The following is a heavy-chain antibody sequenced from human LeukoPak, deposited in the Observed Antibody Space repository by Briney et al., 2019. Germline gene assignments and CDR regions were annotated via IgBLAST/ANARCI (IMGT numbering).Heavy chain of an antibody. J-gene: IGHJ6*03. CDR3: ARGHRNTMVRGVIRYYYMDV. CDR2: IRYDGSNK. V-gene: IGHV3-30*02. CDR1: GFTFSSYG. Sequence: GGSLRLSCAASGFTFSSYGMHWVRQAPGKGLEWVAFIRYDGSNKYYADSVKGRFTISRDNSKNTLYLQMNSLRAEDTAVYYCARGHRNTMVRGVIRYYYMDVWGKGTTVTISS. D-gene: IGHD3-10*01.